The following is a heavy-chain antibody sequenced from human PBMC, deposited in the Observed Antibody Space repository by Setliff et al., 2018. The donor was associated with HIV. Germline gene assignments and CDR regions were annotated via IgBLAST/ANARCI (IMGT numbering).Heavy chain of an antibody. J-gene: IGHJ3*02. Sequence: GGSLILSCAASGFTFSFYGMHWVRQAPGKGLEWVAFIRYDDSYKFYADSMKGRFTISRDNAKNSLYLQMNSLRAEDTAVYYCARDQRDYVWGSYRWDAFDIWGQGTMVTVS. D-gene: IGHD3-16*02. CDR1: GFTFSFYG. CDR2: IRYDDSYK. V-gene: IGHV3-30*02. CDR3: ARDQRDYVWGSYRWDAFDI.